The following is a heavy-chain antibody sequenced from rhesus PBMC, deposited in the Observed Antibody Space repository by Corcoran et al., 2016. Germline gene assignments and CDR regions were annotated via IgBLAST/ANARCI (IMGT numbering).Heavy chain of an antibody. Sequence: QVQLQESGPGLVKPSETLSLTCAVSGGSVSSSNWWSWIRQPPGKGLEWIGYISGSSGSTYYNPSLKSRVTISTDTSKNQFSLKLSSVTAADTAVYYGARSGRLYFDYWGQGVLVTVSS. CDR1: GGSVSSSNW. J-gene: IGHJ4*01. CDR3: ARSGRLYFDY. D-gene: IGHD6-31*01. CDR2: ISGSSGST. V-gene: IGHV4-65*01.